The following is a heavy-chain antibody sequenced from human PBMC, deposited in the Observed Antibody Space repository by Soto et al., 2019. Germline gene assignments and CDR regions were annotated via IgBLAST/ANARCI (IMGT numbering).Heavy chain of an antibody. Sequence: QVQLQQWGAGLLKPPETLSLTCAVYGGSFSGYYWSWIRQPPGKGLEWIGEINHSGSTNYNPSLKSRVTISVETSKNQFSLKLSSVTAADTAVYYCATRRLPTVTPGGYFDYWGQGTLVTVSS. V-gene: IGHV4-34*01. CDR2: INHSGST. D-gene: IGHD4-17*01. J-gene: IGHJ4*02. CDR1: GGSFSGYY. CDR3: ATRRLPTVTPGGYFDY.